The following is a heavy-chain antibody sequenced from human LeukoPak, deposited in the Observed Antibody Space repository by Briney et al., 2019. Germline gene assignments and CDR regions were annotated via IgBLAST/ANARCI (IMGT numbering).Heavy chain of an antibody. CDR3: ARVYCSGGGCYSFDC. CDR2: IYHSGST. D-gene: IGHD2-15*01. V-gene: IGHV4-31*03. J-gene: IGHJ4*02. CDR1: GSSISSGGYF. Sequence: SEALSLTCTVSGSSISSGGYFWGWICQHPGKGLEWIGYIYHSGSTYYNLSLKSRVTISVDTSKNQFSLKLSSVTAADTAVYYCARVYCSGGGCYSFDCWGQGTLVTVSS.